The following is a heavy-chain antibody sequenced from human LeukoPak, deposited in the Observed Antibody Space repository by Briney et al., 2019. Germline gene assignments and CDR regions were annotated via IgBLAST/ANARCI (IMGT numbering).Heavy chain of an antibody. J-gene: IGHJ6*03. CDR2: IIPSGGRT. V-gene: IGHV3-23*01. D-gene: IGHD2/OR15-2a*01. CDR3: AKGEDGFEYYYYIDG. Sequence: GGSLRLSCEASGFTFNNYVMNWVRQAPGKGLEWVSSIIPSGGRTNYAESVKGRFTISRDNSKNTVELQMNTLRAEDTAVYYCAKGEDGFEYYYYIDGWGKGTAVTVSS. CDR1: GFTFNNYV.